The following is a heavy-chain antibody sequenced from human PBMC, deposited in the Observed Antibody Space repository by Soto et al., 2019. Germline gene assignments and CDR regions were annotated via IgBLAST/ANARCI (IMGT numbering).Heavy chain of an antibody. D-gene: IGHD3-16*01. V-gene: IGHV1-69*01. Sequence: QVQLVQSGAEVQKPGSSVKVSCKASEGTFSSYAISWLRQAPGQGLEWMGGIIPIFGTANYAQKFQGRVTITADESTSTDYMELSSLRSEDTAVYYCARGREGAENWFDPWGQGTLVTVSS. CDR3: ARGREGAENWFDP. CDR2: IIPIFGTA. J-gene: IGHJ5*02. CDR1: EGTFSSYA.